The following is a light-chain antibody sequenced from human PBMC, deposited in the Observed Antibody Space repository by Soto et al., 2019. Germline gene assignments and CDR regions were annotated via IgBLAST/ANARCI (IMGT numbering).Light chain of an antibody. Sequence: IQLTQSPSSLSASVGDRVTITCRASQGISSYLAWYQQKPGKAPKLLIYAASTLQSGVPSRFSGRGSGTDFTLTISSLQPEDFATYYCQQLNSHLNTFGGGTKVEIK. CDR3: QQLNSHLNT. CDR2: AAS. J-gene: IGKJ4*01. V-gene: IGKV1-9*01. CDR1: QGISSY.